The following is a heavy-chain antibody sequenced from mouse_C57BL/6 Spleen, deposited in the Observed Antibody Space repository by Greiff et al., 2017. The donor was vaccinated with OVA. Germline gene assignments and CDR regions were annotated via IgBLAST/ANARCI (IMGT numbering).Heavy chain of an antibody. D-gene: IGHD1-2*01. J-gene: IGHJ2*01. Sequence: EVQLQQSGPELVKPGASVKIPCKASGYTFTDYNMDWVKQSHGKSLEWIGDINPNNGGTIYNQKFKGKATLTVDKSSSTAYMERRSLTSEDTAVYYCARSIRDGDCFDYWGQGTTLTVSS. CDR3: ARSIRDGDCFDY. V-gene: IGHV1-18*01. CDR1: GYTFTDYN. CDR2: INPNNGGT.